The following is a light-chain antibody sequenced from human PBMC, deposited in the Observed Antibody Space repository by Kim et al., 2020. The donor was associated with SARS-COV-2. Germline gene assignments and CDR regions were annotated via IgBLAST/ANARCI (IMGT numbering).Light chain of an antibody. Sequence: GSPGERVPASGRASQSVSSRLAWYQQKPGQALRLLIFGADTRATGIPPRFSGSESGAEFTLTISSLQSEDFAVYHCQQYDNWSPTFGQGTKVDIK. V-gene: IGKV3-15*01. CDR3: QQYDNWSPT. J-gene: IGKJ1*01. CDR2: GAD. CDR1: QSVSSR.